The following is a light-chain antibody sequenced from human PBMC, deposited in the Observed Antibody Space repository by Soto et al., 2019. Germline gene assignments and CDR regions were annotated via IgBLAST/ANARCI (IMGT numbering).Light chain of an antibody. Sequence: EIVLTQSPGTLSLSPGERATLSCRASQSVSSSYLAWYQQKPGQAPRLLIYGASSRATGIPDRFSGSGSGTDFTLTINGLEPEDFAVYYCQQYGSSPGTFGQGTKVEIK. CDR1: QSVSSSY. CDR3: QQYGSSPGT. J-gene: IGKJ1*01. V-gene: IGKV3-20*01. CDR2: GAS.